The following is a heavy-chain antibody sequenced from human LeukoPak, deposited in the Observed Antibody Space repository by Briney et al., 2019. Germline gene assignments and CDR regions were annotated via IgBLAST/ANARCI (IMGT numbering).Heavy chain of an antibody. CDR1: GGSISSSSYY. V-gene: IGHV4-61*05. CDR2: IYYSGST. Sequence: SETLSLTCTVSGGSISSSSYYWGWIRQPPGKGLEWIGYIYYSGSTNYNPSLKSRVTISVDTSKNQFSLKLSSVTAADTAVYYCARVRADYVWGSYSPFYYFDYWGQGTLVTVSS. J-gene: IGHJ4*02. D-gene: IGHD3-16*01. CDR3: ARVRADYVWGSYSPFYYFDY.